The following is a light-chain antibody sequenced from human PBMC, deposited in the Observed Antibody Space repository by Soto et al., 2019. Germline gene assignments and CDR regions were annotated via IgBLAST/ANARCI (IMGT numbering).Light chain of an antibody. CDR1: QAINNY. V-gene: IGKV1-12*01. CDR3: QQAHRFPLT. J-gene: IGKJ4*01. CDR2: GAS. Sequence: DIQMTQSPSSVSASVGDRVTITCRANQAINNYLAWYQQKPGRAPELLIYGASSLQSGVPSRFSGSGSGTDFTLTINSLQPEDFATYYCQQAHRFPLTFGGGTKVEIK.